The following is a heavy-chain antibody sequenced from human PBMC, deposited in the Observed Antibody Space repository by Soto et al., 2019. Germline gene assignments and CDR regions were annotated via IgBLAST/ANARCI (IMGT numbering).Heavy chain of an antibody. J-gene: IGHJ4*02. CDR3: ARGRDYYDSSGYYSLLFDY. Sequence: ASVKVSWKGSGYTFTSYDINWVRQATGQVLEWMGWMNPNSGNTGYAQKFQGRVTMTRNTSISTAYMELSSLRSEDTAVYYCARGRDYYDSSGYYSLLFDYWGQRTLVTVSS. CDR2: MNPNSGNT. D-gene: IGHD3-22*01. CDR1: GYTFTSYD. V-gene: IGHV1-8*01.